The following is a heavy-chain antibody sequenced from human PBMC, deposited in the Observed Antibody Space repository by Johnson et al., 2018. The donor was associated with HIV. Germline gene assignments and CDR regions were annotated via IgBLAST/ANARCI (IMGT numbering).Heavy chain of an antibody. CDR1: GFTFSSYD. J-gene: IGHJ3*02. V-gene: IGHV3-30*18. Sequence: QMQLVESGGGVVRPGGSLRLSCAASGFTFSSYDMHWVRQAPGKGLEWVALISYDGNSKYFADSVKGRFPISRDNSKNTLYLQMNSLRAEDTAVYYCANLGYSSSWDYDGFDIWGQGTMVTVSS. CDR2: ISYDGNSK. CDR3: ANLGYSSSWDYDGFDI. D-gene: IGHD6-13*01.